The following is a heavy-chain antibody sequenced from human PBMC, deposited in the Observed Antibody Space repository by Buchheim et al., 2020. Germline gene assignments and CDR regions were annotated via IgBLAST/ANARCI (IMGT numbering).Heavy chain of an antibody. J-gene: IGHJ6*02. Sequence: QLQLQESGPGLVKPSETLSLTCTVSGGSISSSSYYWGWIRQPPGKGLEWIGSIYYSGSTYYNPSLKSRVTTSVATFKKQFSLKLSSVTAADTAVYYCARDDIVVVPARISLSNVYYCYYGMDVWGQGTT. D-gene: IGHD2-2*01. CDR2: IYYSGST. CDR1: GGSISSSSYY. V-gene: IGHV4-39*07. CDR3: ARDDIVVVPARISLSNVYYCYYGMDV.